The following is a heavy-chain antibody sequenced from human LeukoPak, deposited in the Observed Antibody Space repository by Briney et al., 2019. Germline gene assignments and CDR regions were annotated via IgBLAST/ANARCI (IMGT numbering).Heavy chain of an antibody. CDR2: IKQDGSEK. D-gene: IGHD6-19*01. CDR1: GFTFSSYE. CDR3: ARSIMAGYLDY. Sequence: GGSLRLSCAASGFTFSSYEMNWVRQAPGKGLEWVANIKQDGSEKYYVDSVKGRFTISRDNAKNSLYLQMNSLRAEDTAVYYCARSIMAGYLDYWGQGTLVTVSS. J-gene: IGHJ4*02. V-gene: IGHV3-7*01.